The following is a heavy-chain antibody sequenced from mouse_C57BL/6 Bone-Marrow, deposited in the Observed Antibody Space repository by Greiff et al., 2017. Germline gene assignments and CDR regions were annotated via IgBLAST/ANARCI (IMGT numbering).Heavy chain of an antibody. J-gene: IGHJ3*01. CDR2: IDPSDSYT. V-gene: IGHV1-50*01. Sequence: VQLQQPGAELVKPGASVKLSCKASGYTFTSYWMQWVKQRPGQGLEWIGEIDPSDSYTNYNQKFKGKATLTVDTSSSTAYMQLSSLTSEDSAVYYCAREVYYGSSFPFAYWGQGTLVTVSA. D-gene: IGHD1-1*01. CDR3: AREVYYGSSFPFAY. CDR1: GYTFTSYW.